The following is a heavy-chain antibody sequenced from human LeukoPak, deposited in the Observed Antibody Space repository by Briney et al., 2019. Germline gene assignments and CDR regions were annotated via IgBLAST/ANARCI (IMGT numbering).Heavy chain of an antibody. J-gene: IGHJ4*02. D-gene: IGHD3-10*01. Sequence: PGGSLRLSCAASRFIFSNYAMNWVRQAPGEGLEWVSAISGSGGSTYYADSVKGRFTISRDNSKNTLYLQMNSLRAEDTAVYYCAKARGWTGGSRFQSIDYWGQGTLVTVSS. CDR3: AKARGWTGGSRFQSIDY. V-gene: IGHV3-23*01. CDR2: ISGSGGST. CDR1: RFIFSNYA.